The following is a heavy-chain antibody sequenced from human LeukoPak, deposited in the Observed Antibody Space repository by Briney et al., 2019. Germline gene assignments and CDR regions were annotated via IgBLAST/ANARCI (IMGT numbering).Heavy chain of an antibody. V-gene: IGHV3-21*01. Sequence: PGRSLRLSCAASGFTFSSYSMNWVRQAPGKGLEWVSSISSSSSYIYYADSVKGRFTISRDNAKNSLYLQMNSLRAEDTAVYYCARVHSSSWYDVFDYWGQGTLVTVSS. CDR3: ARVHSSSWYDVFDY. J-gene: IGHJ4*02. CDR1: GFTFSSYS. D-gene: IGHD6-13*01. CDR2: ISSSSSYI.